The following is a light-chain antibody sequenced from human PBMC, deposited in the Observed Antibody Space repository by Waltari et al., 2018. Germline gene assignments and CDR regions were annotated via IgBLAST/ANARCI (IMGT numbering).Light chain of an antibody. CDR2: GVS. CDR3: QHYGGFPWS. J-gene: IGKJ1*01. Sequence: DTLLTQSPGTLSLSPGERATLSCRASRTVYSDYLAWYQRESGQAPSIHIYGVSNRATCVADRFSGSGSGTDFYLTNTRLEPEDAAVYFCQHYGGFPWSFGQGTKVEI. V-gene: IGKV3-20*01. CDR1: RTVYSDY.